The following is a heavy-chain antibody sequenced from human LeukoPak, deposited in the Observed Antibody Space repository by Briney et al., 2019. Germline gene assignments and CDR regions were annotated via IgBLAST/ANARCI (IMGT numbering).Heavy chain of an antibody. CDR1: GFTFNSYE. CDR3: ARTEVGATDY. CDR2: ISSSGSTI. Sequence: GGSLRLSCAASGFTFNSYEMNWVRQAPGKGLEWVSYISSSGSTIYYADSVKGRFTISRDNAKNSLYLQMNSLRAEDTAVYYCARTEVGATDYWGQGTLVTVSS. V-gene: IGHV3-48*03. J-gene: IGHJ4*02. D-gene: IGHD1-26*01.